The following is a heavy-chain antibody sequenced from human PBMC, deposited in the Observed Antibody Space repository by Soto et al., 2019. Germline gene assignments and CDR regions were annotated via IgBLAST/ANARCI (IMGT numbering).Heavy chain of an antibody. Sequence: QVQLVQSEAEVKKPGASVKVSCKASGYTFTGYFVHWVRQAPGQGLEWMGWINPNNGDTNYAQNFQGRVTMTRDTSINTAYMELSRLRSDDTAVYYCARDGPHIPAVGDVWGQGTTVTVSS. J-gene: IGHJ6*02. D-gene: IGHD6-13*01. CDR3: ARDGPHIPAVGDV. CDR2: INPNNGDT. CDR1: GYTFTGYF. V-gene: IGHV1-2*02.